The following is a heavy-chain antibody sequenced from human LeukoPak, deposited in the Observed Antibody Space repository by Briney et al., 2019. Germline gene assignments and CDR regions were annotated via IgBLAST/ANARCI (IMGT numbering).Heavy chain of an antibody. CDR3: ARGFRIVVPAATSKYDY. V-gene: IGHV4-34*01. CDR1: GGSFSGYY. Sequence: SETLSLTCAVYGGSFSGYYWSWIRQPPGKGLEWIGEINHSGSTNYNPSLKSRVTISVDTSKNQFSLKLSSVTAADTAVYYCARGFRIVVPAATSKYDYWGQGTLVTVSS. D-gene: IGHD2-2*01. J-gene: IGHJ4*02. CDR2: INHSGST.